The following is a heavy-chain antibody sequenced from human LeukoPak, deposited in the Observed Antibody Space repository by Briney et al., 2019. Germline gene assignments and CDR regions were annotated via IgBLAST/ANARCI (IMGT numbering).Heavy chain of an antibody. CDR3: ARSSGSSRDGNWFDP. Sequence: SETLSLTCTASGGSISSYYWSWIRQPPGKGLEWIGYIYTSGSTNYNPSLKSRVTISVDTSKNQFSLKLSSVTAADTAVYYCARSSGSSRDGNWFDPWGQGTLVTVSS. J-gene: IGHJ5*02. D-gene: IGHD5-24*01. V-gene: IGHV4-4*09. CDR2: IYTSGST. CDR1: GGSISSYY.